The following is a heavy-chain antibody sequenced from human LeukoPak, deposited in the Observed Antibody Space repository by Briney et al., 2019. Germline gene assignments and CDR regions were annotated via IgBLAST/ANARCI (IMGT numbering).Heavy chain of an antibody. D-gene: IGHD3-10*01. CDR3: AKDQDGSGIYDY. Sequence: AGGSLRLSCAASRFTFSDHGIHWVRQAPGKGLEWVAVISYDGSNKFYADSVKGRFTISRDNSKNTLYLQVNSLRDEDTAMYYCAKDQDGSGIYDYWGQGTLVTVSS. V-gene: IGHV3-30*18. CDR1: RFTFSDHG. J-gene: IGHJ4*02. CDR2: ISYDGSNK.